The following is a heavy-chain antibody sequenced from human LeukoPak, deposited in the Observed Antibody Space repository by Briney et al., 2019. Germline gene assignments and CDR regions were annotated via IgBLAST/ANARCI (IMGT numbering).Heavy chain of an antibody. V-gene: IGHV3-7*01. CDR1: AFTFSGYW. J-gene: IGHJ3*01. CDR3: ARDRDFWSGPGAFDV. CDR2: IKQDGSEK. Sequence: GVSLRLSCAASAFTFSGYWMSWVRQAPGKGLEWVANIKQDGSEKYYVDSVKGRFTISRDNAKNPLYLQMNSLRAEDTAVYYCARDRDFWSGPGAFDVWGQGTMVTVSS. D-gene: IGHD3-3*01.